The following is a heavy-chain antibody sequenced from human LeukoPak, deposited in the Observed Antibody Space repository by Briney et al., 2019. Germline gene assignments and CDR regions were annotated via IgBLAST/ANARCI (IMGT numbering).Heavy chain of an antibody. D-gene: IGHD3-10*01. Sequence: ASVKVSCKASGYTFTRYYMHWVRQAPGQGLEGMGIINPSGGSTSYAQKLQGRVTVTRDMSTSTVYMELSSLRSEDTAVYYCARGSYYGSGSYGANYYYYYYMDVWGKGTTVTISS. CDR3: ARGSYYGSGSYGANYYYYYYMDV. V-gene: IGHV1-46*01. J-gene: IGHJ6*03. CDR1: GYTFTRYY. CDR2: INPSGGST.